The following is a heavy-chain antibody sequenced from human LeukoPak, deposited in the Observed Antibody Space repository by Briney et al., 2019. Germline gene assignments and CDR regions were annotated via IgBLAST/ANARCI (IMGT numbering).Heavy chain of an antibody. D-gene: IGHD4-11*01. CDR1: GGSISSGDYY. CDR2: IYYSGST. Sequence: PSETLSLTCTVSGGSISSGDYYWSWIRQPPGKGLEWIGYIYYSGSTYYNPSLKSRVTISVDTSKNQFSLKLSSVTAADTAAYYCARDRDYSNNDAFDIWGQGTMVTVSS. V-gene: IGHV4-30-4*08. J-gene: IGHJ3*02. CDR3: ARDRDYSNNDAFDI.